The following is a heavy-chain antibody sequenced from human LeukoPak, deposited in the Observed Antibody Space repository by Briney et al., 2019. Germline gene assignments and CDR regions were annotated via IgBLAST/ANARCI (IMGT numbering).Heavy chain of an antibody. CDR3: ASGGIEWLLRH. D-gene: IGHD3-22*01. CDR2: IYHSGST. CDR1: GGSISSGGYS. J-gene: IGHJ4*02. V-gene: IGHV4-30-2*01. Sequence: SETLSLTCAVSGGSISSGGYSWSWIRQPPGKGLEWIGYIYHSGSTYYNPSLKSRVTISVDRSKNQFSLKLSSVTAADTAVYYCASGGIEWLLRHWGQGTLVTVSS.